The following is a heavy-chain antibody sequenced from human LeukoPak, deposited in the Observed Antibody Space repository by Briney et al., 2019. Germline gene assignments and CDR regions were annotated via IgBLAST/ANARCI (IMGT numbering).Heavy chain of an antibody. V-gene: IGHV4-34*01. D-gene: IGHD3-10*01. J-gene: IGHJ3*02. CDR3: ARGRVRGYGSGRLDAFDI. CDR2: INHSGST. CDR1: GGSFSGYY. Sequence: SETPSLTCAVHGGSFSGYYWSWIRQPPGKGLEWIGEINHSGSTNYNPSLKSRVTISVDTSKNQFSLKLSSVTAADTAVYYCARGRVRGYGSGRLDAFDIWGQGTMVTVSS.